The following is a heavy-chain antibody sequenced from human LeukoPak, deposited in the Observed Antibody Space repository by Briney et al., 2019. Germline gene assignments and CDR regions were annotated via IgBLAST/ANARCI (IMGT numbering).Heavy chain of an antibody. D-gene: IGHD1-26*01. CDR2: INPNSGGT. V-gene: IGHV1-2*02. J-gene: IGHJ4*02. CDR1: GYTFTSNG. CDR3: AREWDSGSYGWFRY. Sequence: ASVKVSCKASGYTFTSNGISWVRQAPGQGLEWMGWINPNSGGTNYAQKFQGRVTMTRDTSISTAYMELSRLRSDDTAVYYCAREWDSGSYGWFRYWGQGTLVTVSS.